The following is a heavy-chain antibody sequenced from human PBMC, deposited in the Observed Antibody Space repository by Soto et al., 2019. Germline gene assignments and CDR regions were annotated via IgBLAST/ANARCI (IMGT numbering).Heavy chain of an antibody. V-gene: IGHV3-30*03. J-gene: IGHJ3*02. CDR2: ISYDGSNK. CDR3: ALWPRMAKIAVDAFDI. D-gene: IGHD2-15*01. CDR1: GFTFSSYG. Sequence: PVGSLRLSCAASGFTFSSYGMHWVRQAPGKGLEWVAVISYDGSNKYYADSVKGRFTISRDNSKNTLYLQMNSLRAEDTAVYYCALWPRMAKIAVDAFDIWGQGTMVTVSS.